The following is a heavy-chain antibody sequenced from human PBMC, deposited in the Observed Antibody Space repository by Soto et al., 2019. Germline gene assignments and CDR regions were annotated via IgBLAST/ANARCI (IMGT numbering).Heavy chain of an antibody. CDR1: GYGFTTYG. CDR3: ARGRYGDY. D-gene: IGHD1-1*01. CDR2: ISAHNGNT. V-gene: IGHV1-18*01. J-gene: IGHJ4*02. Sequence: QVHLLQSGAEVKKPGASVKVSCKGSGYGFTTYGITWVRQAPGQGLEWMAWISAHNGNTNYAQKRQGRVTVTRDTSTSTACMELRSLRSDDTAVYYCARGRYGDYWGQGALVTVSS.